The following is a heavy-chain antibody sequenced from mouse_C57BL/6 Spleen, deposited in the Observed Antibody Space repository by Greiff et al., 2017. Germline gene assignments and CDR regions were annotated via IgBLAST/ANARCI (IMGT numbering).Heavy chain of an antibody. CDR2: ISSGGSYT. V-gene: IGHV5-6*01. CDR3: ARYGYDGAY. D-gene: IGHD2-2*01. CDR1: GFTFSSYG. J-gene: IGHJ3*01. Sequence: EVHVVESGGDLVKPGGSLKLSCAASGFTFSSYGMSWVRQTPDKRLEWVATISSGGSYTYYPDSVKGRFTISRDNAKSTLYLQMSSLKSEDTAMYYCARYGYDGAYWGQGTLVTVSA.